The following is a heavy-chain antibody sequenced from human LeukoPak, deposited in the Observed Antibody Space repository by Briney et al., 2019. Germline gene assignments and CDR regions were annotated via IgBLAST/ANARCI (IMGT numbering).Heavy chain of an antibody. D-gene: IGHD3-3*01. V-gene: IGHV4-30-2*01. J-gene: IGHJ3*02. CDR1: GGSISSVGYY. CDR2: IYRGVST. Sequence: SQTLSLTCIFSGGSISSVGYYWSWIRPPPGPGLGGIGYIYRGVSTYYNPSLKSRVTISVDRSKNQFSLKLSSVTAADTAVYYCASEGYDFWSGYYTGTDAFDIWGQGTMVTVSS. CDR3: ASEGYDFWSGYYTGTDAFDI.